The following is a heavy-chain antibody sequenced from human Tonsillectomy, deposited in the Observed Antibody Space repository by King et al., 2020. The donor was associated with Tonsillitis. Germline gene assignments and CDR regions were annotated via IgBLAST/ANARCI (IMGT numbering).Heavy chain of an antibody. CDR2: ISWNSGSI. CDR3: AKDIGAAARYYFDY. CDR1: GFSFDDYA. D-gene: IGHD6-6*01. Sequence: VQLVESGGGLVQPGRSLRLSCAASGFSFDDYAMHWVRQAPGKGLEWVSGISWNSGSIGYADSVKGRFPISRDNAKNSLYLQMNSLRAEDTALYYCAKDIGAAARYYFDYWGQGTLVTVSS. J-gene: IGHJ4*02. V-gene: IGHV3-9*01.